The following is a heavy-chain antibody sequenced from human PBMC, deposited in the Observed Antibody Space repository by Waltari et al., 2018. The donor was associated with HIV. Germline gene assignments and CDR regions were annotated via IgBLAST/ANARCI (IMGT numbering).Heavy chain of an antibody. D-gene: IGHD4-17*01. CDR3: ARAIYGDYAGNAFDI. CDR2: INHSGST. J-gene: IGHJ3*02. V-gene: IGHV4-34*01. Sequence: IGEINHSGSTNDNPSLKSRVTISVDTSKNQFSLKLSSVTAADTAVYYCARAIYGDYAGNAFDIWGQGTMVTVSS.